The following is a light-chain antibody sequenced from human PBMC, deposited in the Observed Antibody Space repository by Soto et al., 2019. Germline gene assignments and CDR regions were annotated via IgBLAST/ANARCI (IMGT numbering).Light chain of an antibody. Sequence: EIVMTQSPATLSLSTGERATLSCRASQSVSSSYLAWYQQKPGQAPRLLIYGTSSRATGIPDRFSGSGSGTDFTLTISRLEPEDFAVYYCQQYGTSPQTFGQGTKVDI. V-gene: IGKV3-20*01. J-gene: IGKJ1*01. CDR3: QQYGTSPQT. CDR2: GTS. CDR1: QSVSSSY.